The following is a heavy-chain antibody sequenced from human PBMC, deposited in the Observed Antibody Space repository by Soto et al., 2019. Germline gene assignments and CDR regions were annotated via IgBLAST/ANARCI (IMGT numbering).Heavy chain of an antibody. J-gene: IGHJ6*02. CDR1: GGSISSGDYY. CDR3: ARDLWGYCGTDCYPLDV. Sequence: SETLSLTCTGSGGSISSGDYYWSWIRQPPGKGLEWIGYMYKTGSTVYNPSFKSRVTISVDTSKNQFSLKLNSVTAADTAVYYCARDLWGYCGTDCYPLDVWGQGTTVTVSS. D-gene: IGHD2-21*02. CDR2: MYKTGST. V-gene: IGHV4-61*08.